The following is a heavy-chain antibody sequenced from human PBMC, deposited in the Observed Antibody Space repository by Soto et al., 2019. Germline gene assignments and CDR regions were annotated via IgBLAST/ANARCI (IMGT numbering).Heavy chain of an antibody. CDR2: IIPIIGTP. D-gene: IGHD3-10*01. CDR1: GGTFRNHV. CDR3: ARDLEFGDGNISHLDY. V-gene: IGHV1-69*13. J-gene: IGHJ4*02. Sequence: SVKVSCKASGGTFRNHVFNWVRQAPGQGLEWMGGIIPIIGTPNYAQKFQGRVTITADASTNTVYLEVGSLRSQDTAVYYCARDLEFGDGNISHLDYWGQGTLVTVSS.